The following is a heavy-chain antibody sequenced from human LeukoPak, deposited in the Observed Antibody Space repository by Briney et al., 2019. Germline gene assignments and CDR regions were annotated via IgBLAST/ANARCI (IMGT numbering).Heavy chain of an antibody. CDR3: AREPSFYSSEASSD. J-gene: IGHJ4*02. D-gene: IGHD6-19*01. V-gene: IGHV1-69*05. CDR1: GGTFSSYA. CDR2: IIPIFGTA. Sequence: SVKVSCKASGGTFSSYAISWVRQAPGQGLEWMGGIIPIFGTANYAQKFQGRVTMTRDTSTSTVYMELSSLRSEDTAVYYCAREPSFYSSEASSDWGQGTLVTVSS.